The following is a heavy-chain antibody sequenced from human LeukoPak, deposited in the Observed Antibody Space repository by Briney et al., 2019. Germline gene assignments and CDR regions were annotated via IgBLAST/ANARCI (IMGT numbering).Heavy chain of an antibody. CDR1: GGSISSYY. V-gene: IGHV4-59*12. CDR2: IYYSGST. Sequence: SETLSLTCTVSGGSISSYYWSWIRQPPGKGLEWIGYIYYSGSTNYNPSLKSRVTISVDTSKNQFSLKLSSVTAADTAVYYCASEDLGYCSSTSCSSLDYWGQGTLVTVSS. J-gene: IGHJ4*02. D-gene: IGHD2-2*01. CDR3: ASEDLGYCSSTSCSSLDY.